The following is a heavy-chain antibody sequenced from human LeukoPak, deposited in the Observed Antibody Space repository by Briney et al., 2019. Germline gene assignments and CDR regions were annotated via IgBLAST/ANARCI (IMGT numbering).Heavy chain of an antibody. CDR2: IRSNSDGGTI. J-gene: IGHJ5*02. CDR3: ATDFYDST. V-gene: IGHV3-15*07. Sequence: GGSLRLSCATSGFSFYNAWMNWVRQAPGKGLEWVGRIRSNSDGGTIDYAAPVKGRYTLSRDDSKDTLYLQMNSLQTEDTAVYYCATDFYDSTWGQGTLVTVSS. CDR1: GFSFYNAW. D-gene: IGHD3-22*01.